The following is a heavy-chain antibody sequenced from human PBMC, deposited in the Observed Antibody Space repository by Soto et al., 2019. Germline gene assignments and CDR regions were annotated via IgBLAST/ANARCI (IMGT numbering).Heavy chain of an antibody. D-gene: IGHD1-26*01. J-gene: IGHJ6*02. CDR1: GYSFTTYW. V-gene: IGHV5-10-1*01. CDR2: IDPSDSYT. Sequence: PGESLKISCKGSGYSFTTYWISWVRQMPGKGLEWMGTIDPSDSYTNYSPSFQGHVTISADKPISTAYLQWSSLKASDTAMYYCAKSIEGGPMDVWGQGTTVTVSS. CDR3: AKSIEGGPMDV.